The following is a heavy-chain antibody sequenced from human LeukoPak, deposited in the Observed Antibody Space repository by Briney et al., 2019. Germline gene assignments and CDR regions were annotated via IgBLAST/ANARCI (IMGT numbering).Heavy chain of an antibody. V-gene: IGHV3-23*01. CDR2: ISGSGGST. Sequence: GGSLRLSCAASGFNFSSYAMSWVRQAPGKGLEWVSAISGSGGSTYYADSVKGRFTISRDNSKNTLYLQMNSLRAEDTAVYYCAKVRAGDDAFDIWGQGTMVTVSS. J-gene: IGHJ3*02. CDR1: GFNFSSYA. D-gene: IGHD6-13*01. CDR3: AKVRAGDDAFDI.